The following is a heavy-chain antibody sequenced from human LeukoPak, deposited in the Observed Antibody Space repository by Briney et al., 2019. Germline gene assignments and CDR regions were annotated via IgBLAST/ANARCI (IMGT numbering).Heavy chain of an antibody. J-gene: IGHJ4*02. D-gene: IGHD3-10*01. Sequence: GGSLRLSCAASGFTFSSCWMHWVRQAPGKGLVWVSRINSDGSSTSYADSVKGRFTISRDNAKNTLYLQMNSLRAEDTAVYYCASRAWFGELYIDYWGQGTLVTVSS. CDR1: GFTFSSCW. CDR2: INSDGSST. V-gene: IGHV3-74*01. CDR3: ASRAWFGELYIDY.